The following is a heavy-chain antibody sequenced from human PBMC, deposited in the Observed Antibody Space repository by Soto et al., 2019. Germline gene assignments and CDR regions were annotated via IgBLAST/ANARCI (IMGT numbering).Heavy chain of an antibody. CDR1: GGSFSGYY. Sequence: PSETLSLTCAVYGGSFSGYYWTWIRQPPGTGLEWIGEINHSGSTNYNPSLKSRVTISVDTSKNQISLKLRSVTAADTAVYYCARVLFGRGNWFDPWGQGTLVTVSS. CDR3: ARVLFGRGNWFDP. D-gene: IGHD3-3*01. J-gene: IGHJ5*02. V-gene: IGHV4-34*01. CDR2: INHSGST.